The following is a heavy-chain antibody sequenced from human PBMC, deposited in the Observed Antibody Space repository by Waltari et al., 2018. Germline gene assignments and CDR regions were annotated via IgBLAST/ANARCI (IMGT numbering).Heavy chain of an antibody. V-gene: IGHV4-61*02. Sequence: QVQLQESGPGLVKPSQTLSLTCTVSGGSISSGSYYWSWIRQPAGKGLEWIGRIYTSGSTNYNPSLKSRVTISVDTSKNQFSLKLSSVTAADTAVYYCARDCGEYSSSSGYYYYYMDVWGKGTTVTVSS. J-gene: IGHJ6*03. CDR3: ARDCGEYSSSSGYYYYYMDV. D-gene: IGHD6-6*01. CDR1: GGSISSGSYY. CDR2: IYTSGST.